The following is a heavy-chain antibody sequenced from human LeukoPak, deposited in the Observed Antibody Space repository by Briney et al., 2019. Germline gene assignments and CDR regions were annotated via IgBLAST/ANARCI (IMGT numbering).Heavy chain of an antibody. J-gene: IGHJ3*02. CDR3: ARERDSSGWYASFDI. V-gene: IGHV1-69*04. CDR2: IIPILGIA. CDR1: GGTFSSYA. D-gene: IGHD6-19*01. Sequence: GASVKVSCKASGGTFSSYAISWVRQAPGQGLEWMGRIIPILGIANYAQKFQGRVTITADKSTSTAYMELSSLRSEDTAVYYCARERDSSGWYASFDIWGQETMVTVSS.